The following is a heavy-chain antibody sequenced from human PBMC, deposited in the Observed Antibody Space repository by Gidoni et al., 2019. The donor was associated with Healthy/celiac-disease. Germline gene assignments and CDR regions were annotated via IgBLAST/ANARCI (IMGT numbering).Heavy chain of an antibody. CDR2: ISWNSGSI. CDR1: GFPFDDYA. Sequence: EVQLVESGGGLVQPGRSLRLSCAASGFPFDDYAMHWVRQAPGKGLAWVSGISWNSGSIGYADSVKGRFTISRDNAKNSLYLQMNSLRAEDTALYYCAKALDTAMADYWGQGTLVTVSS. J-gene: IGHJ4*02. CDR3: AKALDTAMADY. V-gene: IGHV3-9*01. D-gene: IGHD5-18*01.